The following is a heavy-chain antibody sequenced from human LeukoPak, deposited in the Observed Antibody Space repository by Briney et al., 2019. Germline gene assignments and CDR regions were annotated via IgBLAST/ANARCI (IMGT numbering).Heavy chain of an antibody. J-gene: IGHJ5*02. CDR2: INHSGST. V-gene: IGHV4-34*01. CDR1: GGSFSGYY. D-gene: IGHD2-2*01. CDR3: ARLRIRGYCSSTSCYP. Sequence: PSETLSLTCAVYGGSFSGYYWSWIRQPPGKGLEWTGEINHSGSTNYNPSLKSRVTISVDTSKNQFPLKLSSVTAADTAVYYCARLRIRGYCSSTSCYPWGQGTLVTVSS.